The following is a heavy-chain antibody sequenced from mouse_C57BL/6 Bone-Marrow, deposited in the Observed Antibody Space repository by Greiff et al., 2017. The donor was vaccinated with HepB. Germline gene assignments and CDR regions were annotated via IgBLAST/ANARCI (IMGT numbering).Heavy chain of an antibody. Sequence: VQLKQSGPGLVKPSQSLSLTCSVTGYSITSGYYWNWIRQFPGNKLEWMGYISYDGSNNYNPSLKNRISITRDTSKNQFFLKLNSVTTEDTATYYCARGGTTVVASPAWFAYWGQGTLVTVSA. J-gene: IGHJ3*01. CDR3: ARGGTTVVASPAWFAY. CDR1: GYSITSGYY. D-gene: IGHD1-1*01. CDR2: ISYDGSN. V-gene: IGHV3-6*01.